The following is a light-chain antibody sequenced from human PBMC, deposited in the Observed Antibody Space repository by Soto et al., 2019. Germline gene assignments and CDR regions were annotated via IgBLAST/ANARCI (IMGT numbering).Light chain of an antibody. V-gene: IGLV2-14*01. Sequence: QSVLTQPASVSGSPGQSITISCTGTSSDVGGYNSVSWYQQHPGKAPKLMIYEVSNRPSGVSNRFSGSKSGNTASLTISGLQAEDEADYYCSSYTSSSTGYVFGTGTKVTVL. CDR3: SSYTSSSTGYV. CDR1: SSDVGGYNS. J-gene: IGLJ1*01. CDR2: EVS.